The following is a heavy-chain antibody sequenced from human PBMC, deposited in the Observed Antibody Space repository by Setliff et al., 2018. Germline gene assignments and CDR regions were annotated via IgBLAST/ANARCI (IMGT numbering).Heavy chain of an antibody. CDR2: ISHDGSNK. CDR1: GFTFSTYA. V-gene: IGHV3-30-3*01. J-gene: IGHJ1*01. Sequence: GGSLRLSCAASGFTFSTYAMHWVRQAPGKGLEWVAVISHDGSNKYYANSVEGRFTISRDNAKDSLYLQMNSLRAEDTAVYYCARDILQFLEWPQYFQHWGQGILVTVSS. D-gene: IGHD3-3*01. CDR3: ARDILQFLEWPQYFQH.